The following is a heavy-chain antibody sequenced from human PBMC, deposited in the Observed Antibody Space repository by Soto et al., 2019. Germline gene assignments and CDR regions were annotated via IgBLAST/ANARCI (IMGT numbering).Heavy chain of an antibody. Sequence: QVQLQEPGPGLVKPSETLSLTCTVSGGSISSYYWSWIRQPPGKGLEWIGYIYYSGSTNYNPSLKSRVTISVDTSKNQFSLKLSSVTAADTAVYYCARSDGRYWGQGTLVTVSS. J-gene: IGHJ4*02. CDR1: GGSISSYY. V-gene: IGHV4-59*01. CDR2: IYYSGST. CDR3: ARSDGRY.